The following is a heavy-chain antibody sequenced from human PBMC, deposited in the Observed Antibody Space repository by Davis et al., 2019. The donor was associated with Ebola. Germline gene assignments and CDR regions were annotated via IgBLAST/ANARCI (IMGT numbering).Heavy chain of an antibody. Sequence: PSETLSLTCTVSGYSISSGYYWGWIRQPPGKGLEWIGSIYHSGSTYYNPSLKSRVTISVDTSKNQFSLKLSSVTAADTAVYYCARVVFRRLGMGRYYYYYYMDVWGKGTTVTVSS. J-gene: IGHJ6*03. CDR3: ARVVFRRLGMGRYYYYYYMDV. CDR1: GYSISSGYY. CDR2: IYHSGST. V-gene: IGHV4-38-2*02. D-gene: IGHD7-27*01.